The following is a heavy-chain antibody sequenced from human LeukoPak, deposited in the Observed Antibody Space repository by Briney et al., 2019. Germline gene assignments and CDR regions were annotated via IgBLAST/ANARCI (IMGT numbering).Heavy chain of an antibody. Sequence: GGSLRHSCAASGFTFSSYWMSWVRQAPGKGLEWVANIKQCGSEKYYVDSVKGRFTISRDNAKNSLYLQMNSLRAEDTAVYYCARELVATITDQSFLFDYWGQGTLVTVSS. J-gene: IGHJ4*02. CDR3: ARELVATITDQSFLFDY. V-gene: IGHV3-7*01. D-gene: IGHD5-12*01. CDR1: GFTFSSYW. CDR2: IKQCGSEK.